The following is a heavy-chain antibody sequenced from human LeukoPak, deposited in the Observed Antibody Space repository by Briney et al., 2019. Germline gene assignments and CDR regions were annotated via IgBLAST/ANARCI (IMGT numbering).Heavy chain of an antibody. CDR3: ARDGVSNDFPYNWFDP. CDR1: GASITSYH. J-gene: IGHJ5*02. V-gene: IGHV4-4*07. D-gene: IGHD3-3*01. CDR2: MFYSGNT. Sequence: SETLCLTCTVSGASITSYHWSWIRQPAGKGLEWIGRMFYSGNTDYNPSLKSRLTMSIDTSQNQFSLKLGSVAAADTAVYYCARDGVSNDFPYNWFDPWGQGTLVTVSS.